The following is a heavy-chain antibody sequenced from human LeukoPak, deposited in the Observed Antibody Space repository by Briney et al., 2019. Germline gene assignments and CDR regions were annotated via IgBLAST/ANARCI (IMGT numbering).Heavy chain of an antibody. CDR3: ARDIIKTGYFDY. Sequence: ASVKVSCKASGYTFTSYYMHWVRQAPGQGLEWMGIINPSGGSTSYAQKFQGRVTMTRDMSTSTVYMELSSLRSEDTAVYYCARDIIKTGYFDYWGQGTLVTVSP. CDR1: GYTFTSYY. J-gene: IGHJ4*02. V-gene: IGHV1-46*01. D-gene: IGHD1-14*01. CDR2: INPSGGST.